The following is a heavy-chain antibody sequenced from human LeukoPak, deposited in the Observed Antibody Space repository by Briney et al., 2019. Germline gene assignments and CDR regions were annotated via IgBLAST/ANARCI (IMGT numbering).Heavy chain of an antibody. CDR2: VYSDDTT. J-gene: IGHJ4*02. V-gene: IGHV3-53*01. Sequence: PGGSLRLSCAASGFTVNSNYMNWVRQAPGKGLEWVSVVYSDDTTYYADSVKGRFTISRDNSKNTLYLQMNNLRAEDTAVYYCARGGEYYAIDYWGQGPLVTVS. D-gene: IGHD1-26*01. CDR3: ARGGEYYAIDY. CDR1: GFTVNSNY.